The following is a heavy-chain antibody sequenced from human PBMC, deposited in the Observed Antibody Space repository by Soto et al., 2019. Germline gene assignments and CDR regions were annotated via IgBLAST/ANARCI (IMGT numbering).Heavy chain of an antibody. V-gene: IGHV3-66*01. CDR1: GFTVSSNY. CDR2: IYSGGST. D-gene: IGHD3-3*01. CDR3: ARLGDFWSGYYRTYYYYYMDV. J-gene: IGHJ6*03. Sequence: LSLTCAASGFTVSSNYMSWVRQAPGKGLEWVSVIYSGGSTYYADSVKGRFTISRDNSKNTLYLQMNSLRAEDTAVYYCARLGDFWSGYYRTYYYYYMDVWGKGTTVTVSS.